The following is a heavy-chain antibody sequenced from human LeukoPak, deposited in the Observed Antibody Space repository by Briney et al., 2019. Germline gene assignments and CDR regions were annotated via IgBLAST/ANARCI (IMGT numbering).Heavy chain of an antibody. CDR3: ARVLSGSYWIYFDY. Sequence: ASVKVSCKASGYTFTGYYMHWVRQAPGQGLEWTGWLNPNRGGTNYAQKFQGRVTMTRDTSISTAYMELSRLRSDDTAVYYCARVLSGSYWIYFDYWGQGTLVTVSS. J-gene: IGHJ4*02. V-gene: IGHV1-2*02. CDR2: LNPNRGGT. D-gene: IGHD1-26*01. CDR1: GYTFTGYY.